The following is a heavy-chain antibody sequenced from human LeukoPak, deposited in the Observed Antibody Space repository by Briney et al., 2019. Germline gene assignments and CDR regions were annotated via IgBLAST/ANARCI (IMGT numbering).Heavy chain of an antibody. CDR1: GFTFSTYA. CDR2: INHSGST. D-gene: IGHD2-2*01. V-gene: IGHV4-34*08. J-gene: IGHJ6*03. Sequence: GSLRLSCAASGFTFSTYAMSWVRQPPGKGLEWIGEINHSGSTNYNPSLKSRVTISVDTSKNQFSLKLSSVTAADTAVYYCEGYCSSASDYMDVWGKGTTVTVSS. CDR3: EGYCSSASDYMDV.